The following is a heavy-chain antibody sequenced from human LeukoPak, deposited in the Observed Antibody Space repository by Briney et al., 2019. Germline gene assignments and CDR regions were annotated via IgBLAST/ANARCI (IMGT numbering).Heavy chain of an antibody. V-gene: IGHV3-7*03. J-gene: IGHJ4*02. Sequence: PGGSLRLSCAASGFTFSSYWMSWVRQAPGKGLEWVANIKQDGSEKYYVDSVKGRSTISRDNAKNSLYLQMNSLRAEDTAVYYCARVWRGGYRIIGSGYFDYWGQGTLVTVSS. CDR1: GFTFSSYW. D-gene: IGHD3-3*01. CDR2: IKQDGSEK. CDR3: ARVWRGGYRIIGSGYFDY.